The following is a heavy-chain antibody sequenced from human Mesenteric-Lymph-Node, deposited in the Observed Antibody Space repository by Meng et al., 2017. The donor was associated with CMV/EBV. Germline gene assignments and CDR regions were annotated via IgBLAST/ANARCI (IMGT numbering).Heavy chain of an antibody. CDR3: TTAPGGCSSTSCYYYYGMDV. Sequence: GESLKISCAASGFTFSNAWMSWVRQAPGKGLEWVGRIKSKTDGGTTDYAAPVKGRFTISRDDSKNTLYLQMNSLKTEDTAVYYCTTAPGGCSSTSCYYYYGMDVWGQGTTVTVSS. D-gene: IGHD2-2*01. CDR2: IKSKTDGGTT. J-gene: IGHJ6*02. CDR1: GFTFSNAW. V-gene: IGHV3-15*01.